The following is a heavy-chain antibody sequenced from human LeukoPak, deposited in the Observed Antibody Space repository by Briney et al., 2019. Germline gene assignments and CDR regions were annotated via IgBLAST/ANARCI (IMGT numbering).Heavy chain of an antibody. Sequence: GGSLRLSCAASGFTFSSYSMNWVRQAPGKGLEWVSFISTSSSYIYYADSVKGRFTISRDNAKNSLYLQMNSLRAEDTAVYYCAKKGAIFGVVPTHDAFDIWGQGTMVTVSS. V-gene: IGHV3-21*04. CDR3: AKKGAIFGVVPTHDAFDI. J-gene: IGHJ3*02. CDR1: GFTFSSYS. CDR2: ISTSSSYI. D-gene: IGHD3-3*01.